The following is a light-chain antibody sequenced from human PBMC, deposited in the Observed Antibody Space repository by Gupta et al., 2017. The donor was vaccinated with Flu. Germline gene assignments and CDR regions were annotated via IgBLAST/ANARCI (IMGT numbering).Light chain of an antibody. CDR1: QSVRSD. CDR3: QQYNNWPRT. Sequence: EIVMTQSPATLSVSPGERATLSCRASQSVRSDLAWYQQKPGQAPRLLIYAASTRATGISARFSGSGFGTEFTLTISSLQSEDFAVYYCQQYNNWPRTFGQGTRVEIK. CDR2: AAS. J-gene: IGKJ1*01. V-gene: IGKV3-15*01.